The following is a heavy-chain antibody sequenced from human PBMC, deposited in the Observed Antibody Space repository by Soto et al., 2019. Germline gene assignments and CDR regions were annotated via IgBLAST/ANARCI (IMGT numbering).Heavy chain of an antibody. Sequence: GGSLRLSCTASGFTFGDYAMSWFRQAPGKGPEWVGFIRSKAYGGTTEYAASVKGRFTISRDDSKSIAYLQMNSLKTEDTAVYYCTRYAGWNYGSYFDYWGQGTLVTVSS. V-gene: IGHV3-49*03. CDR3: TRYAGWNYGSYFDY. CDR1: GFTFGDYA. J-gene: IGHJ4*02. D-gene: IGHD1-7*01. CDR2: IRSKAYGGTT.